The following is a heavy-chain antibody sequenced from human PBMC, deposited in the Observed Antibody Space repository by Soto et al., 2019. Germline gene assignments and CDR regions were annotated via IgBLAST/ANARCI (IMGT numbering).Heavy chain of an antibody. CDR2: ISSSGYTT. CDR1: QFIFMKSA. D-gene: IGHD3-3*01. V-gene: IGHV3-23*01. Sequence: VPLRLSCSACQFIFMKSAMSWVRPAPGKGLEWISAISSSGYTTYYADSVKGRFTIARDNSKNTLFLQMNSLRAEDTAIYYCVHYDFWSGPFDYWGQETRVRVSA. J-gene: IGHJ4*02. CDR3: VHYDFWSGPFDY.